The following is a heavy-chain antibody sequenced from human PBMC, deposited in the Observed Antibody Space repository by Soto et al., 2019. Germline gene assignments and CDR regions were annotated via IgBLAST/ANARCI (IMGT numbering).Heavy chain of an antibody. D-gene: IGHD6-19*01. Sequence: PSETLSLTCAVYGGSFSGYYWSWIRQPPGKGLEWIGEINHSGSTNYNPSLKSRATISVDTSKNQFSLKLSAVTAADTAVYYCARLPQLWLVQRIAYYYYGMDVWGQGPTVTVSS. CDR3: ARLPQLWLVQRIAYYYYGMDV. CDR1: GGSFSGYY. V-gene: IGHV4-34*01. CDR2: INHSGST. J-gene: IGHJ6*02.